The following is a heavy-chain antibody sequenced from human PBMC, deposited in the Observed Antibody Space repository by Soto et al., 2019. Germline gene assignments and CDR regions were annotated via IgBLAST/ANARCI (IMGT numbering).Heavy chain of an antibody. CDR2: IRSKAYGGTT. V-gene: IGHV3-49*03. Sequence: YVVGWFRQAPGKGLEWVGFIRSKAYGGTTEYAASVKGRFTISRDDSKSIAYLQMNSLKTEDTAVYYCTRDIRFGDMDVWGQGT. J-gene: IGHJ6*02. CDR1: YV. D-gene: IGHD3-10*01. CDR3: TRDIRFGDMDV.